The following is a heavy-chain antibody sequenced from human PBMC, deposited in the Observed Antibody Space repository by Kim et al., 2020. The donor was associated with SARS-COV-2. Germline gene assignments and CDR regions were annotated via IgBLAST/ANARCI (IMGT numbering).Heavy chain of an antibody. CDR1: GFTVSSNY. D-gene: IGHD3-16*01. J-gene: IGHJ3*02. V-gene: IGHV3-53*01. CDR2: IYIGGST. CDR3: ARDRRRGGIDI. Sequence: GGSLRLSCAASGFTVSSNYMSWVRQAPGKGLEWVSVIYIGGSTYYADSVKGRFTISRDNSKNTLYLQMNSLRAEDTAVYYCARDRRRGGIDIWGQGTMVTVSS.